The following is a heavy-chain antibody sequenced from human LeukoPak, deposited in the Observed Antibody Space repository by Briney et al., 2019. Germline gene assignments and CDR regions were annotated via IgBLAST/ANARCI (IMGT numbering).Heavy chain of an antibody. D-gene: IGHD1-26*01. CDR1: GFTFSSYE. J-gene: IGHJ4*02. CDR3: TRGRGSYSLDY. CDR2: ISSSGSTI. Sequence: GGSLRLSCAASGFTFSSYEMNWVRQAPGKGPEWVSYISSSGSTIYYADSVKGRFTISRDNAKNSLYLQMNSLRAEDTAIYYCTRGRGSYSLDYWGRGTLVTVSS. V-gene: IGHV3-48*03.